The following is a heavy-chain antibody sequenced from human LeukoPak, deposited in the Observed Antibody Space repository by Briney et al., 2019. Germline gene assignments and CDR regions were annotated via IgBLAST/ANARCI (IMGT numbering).Heavy chain of an antibody. J-gene: IGHJ6*03. CDR3: ARGRRTDYSPYYYYYMDV. V-gene: IGHV3-74*01. CDR2: INIDGSST. CDR1: GFTFSSYW. D-gene: IGHD4-11*01. Sequence: GGSLRLSCAASGFTFSSYWMHWVRQAPGKGLVWLSRINIDGSSTSYADSVKGRFTISRDNAKNTLYLQMNSLRAEDTAVYYCARGRRTDYSPYYYYYMDVWGKGTTVTVSS.